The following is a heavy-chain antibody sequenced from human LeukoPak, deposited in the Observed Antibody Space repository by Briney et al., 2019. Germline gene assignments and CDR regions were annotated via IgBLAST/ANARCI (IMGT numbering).Heavy chain of an antibody. CDR1: GGSMSTSSYY. J-gene: IGHJ4*02. CDR3: VRHFRYGWNEPFGY. V-gene: IGHV4-39*01. D-gene: IGHD1-20*01. Sequence: SETLSLTCTVSGGSMSTSSYYWGWIRQPPGKGLEWIVSIYYSGSTYYNPSLKSRVTISVDTAKNQFSLRLRSATAADTAVYYCVRHFRYGWNEPFGYWGQGSLVTVSS. CDR2: IYYSGST.